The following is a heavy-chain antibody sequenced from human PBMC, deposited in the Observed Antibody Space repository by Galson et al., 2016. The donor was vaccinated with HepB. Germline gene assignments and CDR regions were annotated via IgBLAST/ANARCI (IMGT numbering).Heavy chain of an antibody. V-gene: IGHV3-23*01. Sequence: SLRLSCAASGFTFSSYAMTWVRQAPGKGLEWVSGITGSGSSTYYADSVKGRFTISRDSSKNTLYLQMNSLRAEDTAVYYCAKVLGDFWSAADYWGQGTLVIVSS. CDR1: GFTFSSYA. CDR2: ITGSGSST. J-gene: IGHJ4*02. D-gene: IGHD3-3*01. CDR3: AKVLGDFWSAADY.